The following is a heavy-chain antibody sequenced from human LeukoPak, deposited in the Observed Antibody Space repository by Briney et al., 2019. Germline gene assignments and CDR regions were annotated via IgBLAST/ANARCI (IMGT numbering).Heavy chain of an antibody. Sequence: PGGSLRLSCAASGFTFSSYSMNWVRQAPGEGLEWVSSISSSSSYIYYADSVKGRFTISRDNAKNSLYLQMNSLRAEATAVYYCARDDRWFMVRATTHHSFDYWGQGTLVTVSS. V-gene: IGHV3-21*01. J-gene: IGHJ4*02. CDR3: ARDDRWFMVRATTHHSFDY. CDR1: GFTFSSYS. D-gene: IGHD3-10*01. CDR2: ISSSSSYI.